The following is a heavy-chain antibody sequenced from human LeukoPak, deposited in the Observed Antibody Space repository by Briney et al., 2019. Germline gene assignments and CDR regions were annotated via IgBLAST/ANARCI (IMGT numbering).Heavy chain of an antibody. V-gene: IGHV3-23*01. CDR2: ISGSGGTT. D-gene: IGHD3-22*01. J-gene: IGHJ4*02. Sequence: GGSLRLSCAASGFTFSSYAMSWVRQAPGKGLEWVSTISGSGGTTYYADSVQGRFTISRDNSKNTLYLQMNSLRAEDTAVYYCAKARSGYYSNFDCWGQGTLVTVSS. CDR1: GFTFSSYA. CDR3: AKARSGYYSNFDC.